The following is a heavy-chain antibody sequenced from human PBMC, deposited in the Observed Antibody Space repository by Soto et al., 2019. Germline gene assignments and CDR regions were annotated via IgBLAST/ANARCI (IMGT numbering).Heavy chain of an antibody. CDR2: IIPVFGKP. CDR3: ARDRFLYGDYPILDI. V-gene: IGHV1-69*18. J-gene: IGHJ4*02. Sequence: QVQLVQSGAEVKKPGSSVKVSCMTFGGTFNTYGISWVRQAPGQGLEWMGRIIPVFGKPKYAQKVQGRVTLSAYESTNTGYMELRGLRSDDTAIYYCARDRFLYGDYPILDIWGQGTLVTVSS. CDR1: GGTFNTYG. D-gene: IGHD4-17*01.